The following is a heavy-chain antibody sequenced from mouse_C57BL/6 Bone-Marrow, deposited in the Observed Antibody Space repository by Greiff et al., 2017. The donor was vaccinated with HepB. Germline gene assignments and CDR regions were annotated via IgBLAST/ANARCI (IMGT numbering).Heavy chain of an antibody. V-gene: IGHV5-6*02. CDR3: ARLLYAMDY. Sequence: DVKLVESGGDLVKPGGSLKLSCAASGFTFSSYGMSWVRQTPDKRLEWVATISSGGSYTYYPDSVKGRFTISRDNVKNTLYLQMSSLKSEDTAMYYCARLLYAMDYWGQGTSVTVSS. J-gene: IGHJ4*01. CDR2: ISSGGSYT. CDR1: GFTFSSYG.